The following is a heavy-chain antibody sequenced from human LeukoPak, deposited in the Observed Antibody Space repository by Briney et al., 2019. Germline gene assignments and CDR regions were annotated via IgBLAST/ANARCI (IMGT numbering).Heavy chain of an antibody. CDR3: ARRGDSRGYYDAFDI. V-gene: IGHV3-13*01. D-gene: IGHD3-22*01. CDR1: GFTFSSYN. J-gene: IGHJ3*02. Sequence: GGSLRLSCTASGFTFSSYNMHWVSHPTGKGLEWVSAVGTAGDTYYPSSVKGRFTISRENAKNSLYLQMNSLRAGDTAVYYCARRGDSRGYYDAFDIWGQGTMVTVSS. CDR2: VGTAGDT.